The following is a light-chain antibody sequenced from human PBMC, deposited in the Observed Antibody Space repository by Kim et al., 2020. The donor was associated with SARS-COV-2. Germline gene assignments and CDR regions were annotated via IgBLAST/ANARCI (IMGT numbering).Light chain of an antibody. Sequence: SSALTQDPAVSVALGQTVRITCQGDSLRSYYASWYQQKPGQAPVLVIYGKNNRPSGIPDRFSGSSSGNTASLTITGAQAEDEAAYYCNSRDSSGNHVVFG. CDR3: NSRDSSGNHVV. J-gene: IGLJ2*01. CDR1: SLRSYY. CDR2: GKN. V-gene: IGLV3-19*01.